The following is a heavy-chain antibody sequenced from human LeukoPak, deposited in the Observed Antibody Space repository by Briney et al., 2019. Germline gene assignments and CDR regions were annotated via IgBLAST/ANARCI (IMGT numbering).Heavy chain of an antibody. CDR2: ITGSDDTT. CDR1: GFSFSNDA. Sequence: GGSLRLSCAASGFSFSNDAMTWVRQAPGKGLEWVSTITGSDDTTYYTDSVKGRFTISRDHSKNMLHLQMNSLRNEDTAIYYCAKGPQHYSGYHPAYWGQGTLVTVSS. CDR3: AKGPQHYSGYHPAY. J-gene: IGHJ4*02. V-gene: IGHV3-23*01. D-gene: IGHD5-12*01.